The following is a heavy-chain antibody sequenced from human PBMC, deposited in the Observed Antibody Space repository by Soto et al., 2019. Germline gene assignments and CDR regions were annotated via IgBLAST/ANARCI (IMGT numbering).Heavy chain of an antibody. CDR1: DGSISSGGYY. D-gene: IGHD3-3*01. CDR3: AREPDF. V-gene: IGHV4-31*03. J-gene: IGHJ4*02. CDR2: IYYNGST. Sequence: SETVCLTFTVSDGSISSGGYYWSWIRQHPGKGLEWIGYIYYNGSTYYNPSLKSRVIISVDTSKNQFSLKLSSVTAADTAVYYCAREPDFWSRGTVVTV.